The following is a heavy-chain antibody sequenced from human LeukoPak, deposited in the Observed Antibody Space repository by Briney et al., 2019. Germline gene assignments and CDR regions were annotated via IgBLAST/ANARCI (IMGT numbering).Heavy chain of an antibody. D-gene: IGHD5-12*01. J-gene: IGHJ4*02. Sequence: GGSLRLSCAASGFTFSSYAMHWVRQAPGKGLEWVAVISYDGSNKYYADSVKGRFTISRDNSKNTLYLQMNSLRAEDTAVYYWARDEGSNSGYDYWGQGTLVTVSS. CDR3: ARDEGSNSGYDY. CDR1: GFTFSSYA. CDR2: ISYDGSNK. V-gene: IGHV3-30*04.